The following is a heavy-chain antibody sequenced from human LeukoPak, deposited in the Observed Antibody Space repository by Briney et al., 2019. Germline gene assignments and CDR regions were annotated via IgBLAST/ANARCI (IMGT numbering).Heavy chain of an antibody. V-gene: IGHV4-38-2*02. Sequence: SETLSLTCTVSGYSISSGYYWGWIRQPPGKGLEWIGSIYHSGSTHYNPSLKSRVTISVDTSKNQFSLKLSSVTAADTAVYYCARGPRTRLWFKYYYYMDVWGKGTTVTVSS. CDR1: GYSISSGYY. D-gene: IGHD3-10*01. J-gene: IGHJ6*03. CDR3: ARGPRTRLWFKYYYYMDV. CDR2: IYHSGST.